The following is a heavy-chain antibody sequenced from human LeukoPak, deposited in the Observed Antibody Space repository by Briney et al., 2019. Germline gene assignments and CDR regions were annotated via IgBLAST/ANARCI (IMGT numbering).Heavy chain of an antibody. CDR1: GGSITGGGYS. Sequence: PSETLSLTCTVSGGSITGGGYSWSWIRQAPGKGLEWIGYFYHGGSTSYNPSLRSRVTISVDRSKNQFSLKLTSVTAADTAVYYCARDTEEYFDWLPSGAFDIWGQGTMVTVSS. D-gene: IGHD3-9*01. J-gene: IGHJ3*02. CDR2: FYHGGST. CDR3: ARDTEEYFDWLPSGAFDI. V-gene: IGHV4-30-2*01.